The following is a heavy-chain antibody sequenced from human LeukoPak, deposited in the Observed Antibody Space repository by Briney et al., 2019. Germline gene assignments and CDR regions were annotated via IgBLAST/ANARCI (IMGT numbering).Heavy chain of an antibody. CDR3: ATDPRIAAADH. CDR1: GFTFSNAW. D-gene: IGHD6-13*01. V-gene: IGHV3-15*01. J-gene: IGHJ4*02. CDR2: IKSKTDGGTT. Sequence: GGSLTLSCAASGFTFSNAWLSWVRQAPGKGLEWVGRIKSKTDGGTTDYAAPVKGRFTISRDDSRNTLYLQMNSLKTEDTAVYYCATDPRIAAADHWGQGTLVTVSS.